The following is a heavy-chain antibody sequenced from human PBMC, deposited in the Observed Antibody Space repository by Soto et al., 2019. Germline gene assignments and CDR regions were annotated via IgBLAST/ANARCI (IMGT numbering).Heavy chain of an antibody. CDR2: IHGDGGKI. CDR1: GFMFSAYW. Sequence: GGSLRLSCAASGFMFSAYWMSWVRQAPGKGLEWVANIHGDGGKIYYVDSVKGRFTISRDNAKRSLYLQMNSLRAEDTAAYYCARDFYGGYTYGPGDYWGQGALVTVSS. CDR3: ARDFYGGYTYGPGDY. V-gene: IGHV3-7*01. D-gene: IGHD5-18*01. J-gene: IGHJ4*02.